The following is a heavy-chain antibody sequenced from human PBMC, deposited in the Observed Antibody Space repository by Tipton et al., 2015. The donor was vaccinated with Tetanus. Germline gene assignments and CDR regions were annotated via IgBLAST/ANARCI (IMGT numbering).Heavy chain of an antibody. Sequence: TLSLTCAVSGDSITSGAYLWGWIRQPPGKGLEWIGYIYHSGSPYYNPSLKSRVNISMDTSKNQISLKLTSVTAADTAVYFCARRSYCTSSRCFDAFDLWGPGTRVTVSS. CDR2: IYHSGSP. CDR1: GDSITSGAYL. CDR3: ARRSYCTSSRCFDAFDL. D-gene: IGHD2-8*01. V-gene: IGHV4-30-2*02. J-gene: IGHJ3*01.